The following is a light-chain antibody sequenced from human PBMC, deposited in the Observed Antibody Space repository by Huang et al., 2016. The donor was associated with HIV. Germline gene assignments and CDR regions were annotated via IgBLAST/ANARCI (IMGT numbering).Light chain of an antibody. Sequence: EIVMTQSPATLSVSPGERATLSCRASQSVSNNVAWYQQKPGQAPRRIIYGATTRSTAIPASFSGGGSGTEFTLTISSLQSEDLAVYYCQQYNNWPPITFGHGTRLEIK. V-gene: IGKV3-15*01. CDR2: GAT. J-gene: IGKJ5*01. CDR1: QSVSNN. CDR3: QQYNNWPPIT.